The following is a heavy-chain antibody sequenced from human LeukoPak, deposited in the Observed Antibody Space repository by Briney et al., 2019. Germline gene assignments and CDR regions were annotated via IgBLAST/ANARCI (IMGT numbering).Heavy chain of an antibody. CDR3: ARVARHSSGWYVDYYYMDV. V-gene: IGHV3-20*04. Sequence: GGSLRLSCAASGFTFDDYGMSWVRQAPGKGLEWVSGINWNGGSTGYADSVKGRFTISRDNAKNSLYLQMNSLRAEDTAVYYCARVARHSSGWYVDYYYMDVWGKGTTVTVSS. CDR2: INWNGGST. CDR1: GFTFDDYG. D-gene: IGHD6-19*01. J-gene: IGHJ6*03.